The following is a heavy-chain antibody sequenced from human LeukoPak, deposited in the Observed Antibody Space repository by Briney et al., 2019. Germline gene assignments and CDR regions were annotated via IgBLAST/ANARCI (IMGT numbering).Heavy chain of an antibody. J-gene: IGHJ4*02. CDR1: GYTFTGYY. V-gene: IGHV1-46*01. Sequence: ASVKVSCKASGYTFTGYYMHWVRQAPGQGLEWMGIINPSGGSTSYAQKFQGRVTMTRDMSTSTVYMELSSLRSEDTAVYYCARDYASGEYFDYWGQGTLVTVSS. CDR3: ARDYASGEYFDY. CDR2: INPSGGST. D-gene: IGHD3-10*01.